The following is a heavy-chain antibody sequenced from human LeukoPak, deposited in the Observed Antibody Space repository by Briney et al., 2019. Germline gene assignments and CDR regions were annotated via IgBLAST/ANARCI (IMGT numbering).Heavy chain of an antibody. CDR2: INCNSGAT. J-gene: IGHJ5*02. CDR3: GRELGGGTTREDWLDP. CDR1: GYTFTDYH. D-gene: IGHD1-1*01. V-gene: IGHV1-2*02. Sequence: ASVKVSCKASGYTFTDYHIHWVRQAPGQGLEWMGWINCNSGATHYAQKFQGRVTMTRDTSISTTHMDLTSLTSDDTVVYYCGRELGGGTTREDWLDPWGQGTLVTVSS.